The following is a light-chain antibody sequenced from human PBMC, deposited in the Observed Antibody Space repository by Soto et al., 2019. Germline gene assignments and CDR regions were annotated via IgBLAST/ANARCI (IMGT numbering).Light chain of an antibody. Sequence: ELVLAQSPVSLSFSPGERATLSCRARQSVGSIYLAWYQQKLGQAPRLLIHGASNRASGIPDRFSGSGSGTAFTLTISRLEPEDFAVYYCQKYGSSPRKFGQGTKVDIK. V-gene: IGKV3-20*01. CDR2: GAS. CDR3: QKYGSSPRK. CDR1: QSVGSIY. J-gene: IGKJ1*01.